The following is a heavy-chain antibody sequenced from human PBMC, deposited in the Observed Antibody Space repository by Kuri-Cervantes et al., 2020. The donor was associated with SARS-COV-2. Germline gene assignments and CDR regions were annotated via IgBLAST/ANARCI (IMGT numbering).Heavy chain of an antibody. CDR2: ISSGGGNT. J-gene: IGHJ2*01. Sequence: GESLKISCATSGFTFSNYAMTWIRQAPGKGLEWVSVISSGGGNTFYTGSVKGRFTISRDNSNNTLYLQMNSLRADDTAVYYCAKMERWNVLMVYATILTGYFDLWGRGTLVTVSS. CDR1: GFTFSNYA. CDR3: AKMERWNVLMVYATILTGYFDL. V-gene: IGHV3-23*01. D-gene: IGHD2-8*01.